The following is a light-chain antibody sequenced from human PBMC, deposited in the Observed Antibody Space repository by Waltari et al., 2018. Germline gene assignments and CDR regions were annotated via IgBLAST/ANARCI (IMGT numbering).Light chain of an antibody. CDR3: QQYNNWPRT. V-gene: IGKV3-15*01. CDR2: GAS. CDR1: QSVSSD. J-gene: IGKJ1*01. Sequence: EIVMTQSPATLYVSPGERANLSCRASQSVSSDLAWYQQKPGQAPRPVIYGASTRATGIPARFSGSGSGTEFTLTISSLQSEDFAVYYCQQYNNWPRTFGQGTKVEIK.